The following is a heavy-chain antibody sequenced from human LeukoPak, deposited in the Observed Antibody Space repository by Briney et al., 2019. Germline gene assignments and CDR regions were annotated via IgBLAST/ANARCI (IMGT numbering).Heavy chain of an antibody. V-gene: IGHV3-21*01. Sequence: FSAASGFTFSSYTMNWVRLAPGKGLGWLSSISRSGDSIFYADSVKGRFTISRDNDKTTLYLQMNSLRAEDTAVYYCASELYFWGQGTLVTVSS. D-gene: IGHD3-10*01. CDR1: GFTFSSYT. CDR2: ISRSGDSI. J-gene: IGHJ4*02. CDR3: ASELYF.